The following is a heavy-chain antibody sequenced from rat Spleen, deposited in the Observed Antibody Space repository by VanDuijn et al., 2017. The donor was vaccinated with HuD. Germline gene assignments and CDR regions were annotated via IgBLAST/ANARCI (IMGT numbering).Heavy chain of an antibody. Sequence: EVQLVESDGGLVQPGRSLKLSCVASGFTFNDCYMAWVRQAPTKGLEWVATISYDGSSSYYRDSVKGRFTISRDNAKSTLYMQMDSLRSEDTATYYCTRHDDYWGQGTLVTVSS. CDR1: GFTFNDCY. J-gene: IGHJ3*01. CDR3: TRHDDY. CDR2: ISYDGSSS. V-gene: IGHV5-29*01.